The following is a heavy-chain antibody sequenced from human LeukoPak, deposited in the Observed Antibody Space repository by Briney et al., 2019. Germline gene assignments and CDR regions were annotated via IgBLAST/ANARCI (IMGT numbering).Heavy chain of an antibody. V-gene: IGHV3-48*01. Sequence: GGSLRLSCAASGFTFSSYSMNWVRQAPGKGLEWVSYISSSSSTIYYADSVKGRFTTSRDNAKNSLYLQMNSLRAEDTAVYYCARAEFGKIAARPFDYWGQGTLVTVSS. CDR3: ARAEFGKIAARPFDY. D-gene: IGHD6-6*01. CDR2: ISSSSSTI. CDR1: GFTFSSYS. J-gene: IGHJ4*02.